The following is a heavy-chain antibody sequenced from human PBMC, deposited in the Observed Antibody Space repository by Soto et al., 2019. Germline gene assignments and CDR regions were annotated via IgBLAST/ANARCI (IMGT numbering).Heavy chain of an antibody. V-gene: IGHV4-34*01. Sequence: QVQLQQWGAGLLKPSETLSLTCAVYGGSFSGYYWTWIRQPPGTGLEWIGEIKHSGSTNYNPSLKSRVTRSVDTSKNQFSLKLTSVTAADTAVYYCARDKITGLFDYWGQGTLVTVSS. J-gene: IGHJ4*02. D-gene: IGHD2-8*02. CDR3: ARDKITGLFDY. CDR1: GGSFSGYY. CDR2: IKHSGST.